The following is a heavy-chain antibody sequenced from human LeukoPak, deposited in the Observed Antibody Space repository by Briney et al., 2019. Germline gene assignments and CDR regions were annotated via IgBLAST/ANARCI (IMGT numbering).Heavy chain of an antibody. D-gene: IGHD6-13*01. J-gene: IGHJ4*02. CDR3: ARGKGIAAAGWYYFDY. V-gene: IGHV1-69*13. CDR1: GGTFSSYA. Sequence: SVKVSCQASGGTFSSYAISWVRQAPGQGLEWMGGIIPIFGTANYAQKFQGRVTITADESTSTAYMELSSLRSEDTAVYYCARGKGIAAAGWYYFDYWGQGTLVTVSS. CDR2: IIPIFGTA.